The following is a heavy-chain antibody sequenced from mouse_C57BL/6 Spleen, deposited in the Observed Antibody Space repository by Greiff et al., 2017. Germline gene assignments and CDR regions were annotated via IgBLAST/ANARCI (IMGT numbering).Heavy chain of an antibody. D-gene: IGHD2-2*01. CDR3: ARGYGYDCVDY. CDR1: GYTFTSYW. CDR2: IDPSDSYT. J-gene: IGHJ2*01. V-gene: IGHV1-50*01. Sequence: VQLQQPGAELVKPGASVKLSCKASGYTFTSYWMQWVKQRPGQGLEWIGEIDPSDSYTNYNQKFKGKATLTVDTSSSTAYMQLSSLTSEDSAVYYCARGYGYDCVDYWGQSTTLTVSS.